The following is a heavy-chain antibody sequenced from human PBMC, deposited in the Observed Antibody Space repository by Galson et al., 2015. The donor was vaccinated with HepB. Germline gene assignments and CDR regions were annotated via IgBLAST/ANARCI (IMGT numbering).Heavy chain of an antibody. CDR1: GFTFSNAW. CDR3: TTLETSTVVTPWSVDL. V-gene: IGHV3-15*01. J-gene: IGHJ2*01. CDR2: IKSKTDGGTT. D-gene: IGHD4-23*01. Sequence: SLRLSCAASGFTFSNAWMSWVRQAPGKGLEWVGRIKSKTDGGTTDYAAPAKGRFTISRDDSKNTLYLQMNSLKTEDTAVYYCTTLETSTVVTPWSVDLWGRGTLVTVSS.